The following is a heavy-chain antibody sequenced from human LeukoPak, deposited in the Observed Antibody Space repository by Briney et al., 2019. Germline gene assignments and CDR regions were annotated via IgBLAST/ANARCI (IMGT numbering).Heavy chain of an antibody. D-gene: IGHD3-9*01. J-gene: IGHJ5*02. V-gene: IGHV3-15*01. CDR3: TSTHYDISTGYYHPPDH. CDR1: GFTFSDAW. CDR2: IISKKDGGTT. Sequence: PGGSLRLSCAASGFTFSDAWMSWVRQAPGKGLEWVGRIISKKDGGTTDYAAPVKGRFTVSRDDSKNTLSLQMSSLKIGDTALYYCTSTHYDISTGYYHPPDHWGHGTLVTVSS.